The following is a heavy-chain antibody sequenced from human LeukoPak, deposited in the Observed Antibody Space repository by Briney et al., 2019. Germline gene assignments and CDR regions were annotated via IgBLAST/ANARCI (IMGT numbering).Heavy chain of an antibody. J-gene: IGHJ6*03. V-gene: IGHV1-46*01. CDR3: ARDRLSYNYYMDV. CDR1: GYTFTSYY. CDR2: INPSGGST. Sequence: GASVKVSCKASGYTFTSYYMHWVRQAPGQGLEWMGIINPSGGSTSYAQKFQGRVTMTRDTSTSTVYMELSSLRSEDTAVYYCARDRLSYNYYMDVWGKGTTVTVS.